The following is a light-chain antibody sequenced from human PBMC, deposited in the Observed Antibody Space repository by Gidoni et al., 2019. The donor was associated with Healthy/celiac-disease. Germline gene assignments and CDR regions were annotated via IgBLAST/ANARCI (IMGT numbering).Light chain of an antibody. V-gene: IGKV3-20*01. CDR1: QSVNSNY. Sequence: EIVLTLSPGTLSLSPGEGATLACRASQSVNSNYLAWYQQKPGQAPRLLIYGASSRATVIPDRFSGSGSGTDFTLTISRLEPEEFAVYYCQQYGSSPITFGQGTRLEIK. J-gene: IGKJ5*01. CDR2: GAS. CDR3: QQYGSSPIT.